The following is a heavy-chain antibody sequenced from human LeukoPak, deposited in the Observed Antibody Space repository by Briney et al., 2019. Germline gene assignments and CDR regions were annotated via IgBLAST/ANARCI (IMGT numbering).Heavy chain of an antibody. CDR3: ARDHPWYVRDYYYGMDV. Sequence: GASVKVSCKASGYTFTSYGISWVRQAPGQGLEWMGWISAYNGNTNYAQKLQGRVTMTTDTSTSTAYMELRSLRSDDTAVYYCARDHPWYVRDYYYGMDVWGQGTTVTVSS. CDR1: GYTFTSYG. J-gene: IGHJ6*02. CDR2: ISAYNGNT. D-gene: IGHD6-13*01. V-gene: IGHV1-18*01.